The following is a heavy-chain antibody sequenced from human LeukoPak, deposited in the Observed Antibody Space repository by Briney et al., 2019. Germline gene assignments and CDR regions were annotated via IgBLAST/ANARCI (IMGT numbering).Heavy chain of an antibody. Sequence: GGSLRLSCAASGFTFSDYYMSWIRQAPGKGLEWVSYISSSGSTIYYADSVKGRFTISRDNAKNSLYLQMNSLRAEDTAVYYCARGFLEWVEDDAFDIWGQGTMVTVSS. D-gene: IGHD3-3*01. J-gene: IGHJ3*02. CDR2: ISSSGSTI. CDR3: ARGFLEWVEDDAFDI. V-gene: IGHV3-11*04. CDR1: GFTFSDYY.